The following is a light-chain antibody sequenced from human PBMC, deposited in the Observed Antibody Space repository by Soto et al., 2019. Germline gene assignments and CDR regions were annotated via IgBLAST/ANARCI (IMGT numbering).Light chain of an antibody. V-gene: IGKV2-28*01. Sequence: DIVMTQSPLSLPVTPGEPASISCRSSQSLLHSSGYNYLDWYLQKPGQSPQLLIYLGSTRASGVPDRFSGGGSGTEFTLTIRSLQSEDFAVYFCQQYNNWPSFGQGTRLEIK. CDR1: QSLLHSSGYNY. J-gene: IGKJ5*01. CDR2: LGS. CDR3: QQYNNWPS.